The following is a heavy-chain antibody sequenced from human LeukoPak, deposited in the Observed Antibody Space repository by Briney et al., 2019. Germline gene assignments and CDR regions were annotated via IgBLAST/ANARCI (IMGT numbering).Heavy chain of an antibody. D-gene: IGHD3/OR15-3a*01. CDR2: ISSGSSYI. CDR3: ARMDPFDY. J-gene: IGHJ4*02. CDR1: GFTFSSYS. Sequence: GGSLRLSCAASGFTFSSYSMNWVRQAPGEGLEWVSSISSGSSYIYYADSVKGRFTISRDNAKNSLYLQMNSLRAEDTAVYYCARMDPFDYWGQGTLVTVSS. V-gene: IGHV3-21*01.